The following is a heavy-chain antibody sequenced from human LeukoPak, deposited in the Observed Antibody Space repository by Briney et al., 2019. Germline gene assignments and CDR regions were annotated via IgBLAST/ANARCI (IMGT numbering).Heavy chain of an antibody. V-gene: IGHV3-7*01. CDR1: GFTFSNYW. CDR2: IIQDGSEK. J-gene: IGHJ5*02. CDR3: AKGPGARGHFNWFDP. D-gene: IGHD5-12*01. Sequence: GGSLRLSCVASGFTFSNYWMNWVRQAPGKGLEWVANIIQDGSEKNYADSVKGRFTISRDNAKNSLYLQMNGLRGEDTAVYYCAKGPGARGHFNWFDPWGQGTLVTVSS.